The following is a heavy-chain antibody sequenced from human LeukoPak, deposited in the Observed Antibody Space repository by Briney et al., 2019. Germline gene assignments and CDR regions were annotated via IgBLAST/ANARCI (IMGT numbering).Heavy chain of an antibody. V-gene: IGHV3-64D*09. D-gene: IGHD3-10*01. J-gene: IGHJ4*02. Sequence: GRSLRLSCAASGFTFSSYAMHWVRQAPGKGLEYVSAISSNGGSTYYADSVKGRFTISRDNSKNTLYLQMSSLRAEDTAVYYCVKGFDFTMVRGVIRTSGYFDYWGQGTLVTVSS. CDR1: GFTFSSYA. CDR3: VKGFDFTMVRGVIRTSGYFDY. CDR2: ISSNGGST.